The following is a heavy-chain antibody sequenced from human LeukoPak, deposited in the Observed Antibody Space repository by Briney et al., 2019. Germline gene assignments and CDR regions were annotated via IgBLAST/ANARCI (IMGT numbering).Heavy chain of an antibody. V-gene: IGHV3-23*01. J-gene: IGHJ4*02. CDR2: IGGSDGST. D-gene: IGHD3-22*01. CDR1: GFTFSTHA. CDR3: AKRDSSGSYPYYFDY. Sequence: GGSLRLSCVASGFTFSTHAMSWVRLAPGRGLEWVSAIGGSDGSTYYADSVKGRFTISRDNSKDTLYLQMNSLRAEDTAVYYCAKRDSSGSYPYYFDYWGQGTLVTVSS.